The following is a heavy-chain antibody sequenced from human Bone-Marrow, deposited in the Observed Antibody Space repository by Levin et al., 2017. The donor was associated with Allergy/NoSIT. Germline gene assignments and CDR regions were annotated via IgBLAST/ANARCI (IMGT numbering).Heavy chain of an antibody. V-gene: IGHV3-73*01. CDR1: GFTFSGSA. CDR2: IRSKANSYAT. CDR3: TRHRRGGYCTNGVCYHAGDDY. Sequence: GESLKISCAASGFTFSGSAMHWVRQASGKGLEWVGRIRSKANSYATAYAASVKGRFTISRDDSKNTAYLQMNSLKTEDTAVYYCTRHRRGGYCTNGVCYHAGDDYWGQGTLVTVSS. J-gene: IGHJ4*02. D-gene: IGHD2-8*01.